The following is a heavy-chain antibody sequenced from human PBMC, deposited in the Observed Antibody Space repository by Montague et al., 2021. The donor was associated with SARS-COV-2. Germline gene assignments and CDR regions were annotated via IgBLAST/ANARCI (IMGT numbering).Heavy chain of an antibody. D-gene: IGHD5-12*01. V-gene: IGHV4-4*02. CDR3: AGVRSGYEGGFDP. Sequence: SETLSLTCAVSGGSISSNNWWSCVRQPPGKGLQWIREIYHSGSTNYNPSLKSRVTISVDKSKNQFSLKLSSVTAADTAVYYCAGVRSGYEGGFDPWGQGTLVTVSS. J-gene: IGHJ5*02. CDR2: IYHSGST. CDR1: GGSISSNNW.